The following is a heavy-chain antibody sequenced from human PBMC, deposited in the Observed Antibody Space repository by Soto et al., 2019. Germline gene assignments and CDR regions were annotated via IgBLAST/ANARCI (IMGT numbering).Heavy chain of an antibody. CDR3: ARRRPAAIEFGYYYYGMDV. Sequence: PSETLSLTCTVSGGSISSSSYYWGWIRQPPGKGLEWIGSIYYSGSTYYNPSLKSRVTISVDTSKNQFSLKLSSVTAADTAVYYCARRRPAAIEFGYYYYGMDVWGQGTTVTVSS. V-gene: IGHV4-39*01. CDR1: GGSISSSSYY. D-gene: IGHD2-2*01. CDR2: IYYSGST. J-gene: IGHJ6*02.